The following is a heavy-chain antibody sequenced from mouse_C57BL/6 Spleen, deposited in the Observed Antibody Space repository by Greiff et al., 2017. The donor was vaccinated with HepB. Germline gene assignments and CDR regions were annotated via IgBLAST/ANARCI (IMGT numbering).Heavy chain of an antibody. CDR3: AREVTTVVAKWYFDV. Sequence: EVQLQQSGPVLVKPGASVKMSCKASGYTFTDYYMNWVKQSHGKSLEWIGVINPYNGGTSYNQKFKGKATLTVAKSSSTAYMELTSLKSEDSAVYYCAREVTTVVAKWYFDVWGTGTTVTFSS. J-gene: IGHJ1*03. CDR2: INPYNGGT. V-gene: IGHV1-19*01. CDR1: GYTFTDYY. D-gene: IGHD1-1*01.